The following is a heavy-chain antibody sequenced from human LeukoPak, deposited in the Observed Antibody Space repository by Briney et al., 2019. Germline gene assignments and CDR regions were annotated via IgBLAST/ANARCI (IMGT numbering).Heavy chain of an antibody. CDR1: GFTFTSSA. D-gene: IGHD3-10*01. J-gene: IGHJ6*04. V-gene: IGHV1-58*01. Sequence: SVKVSCKASGFTFTSSAVQWVRQARGQRLEWIGWIVVGSGNTNYAQKFQERVTITRDMSTSTAYMELSSLRSEDTAVYYCAAVLLWFGESSCGMDVWGKGTTVTVSS. CDR2: IVVGSGNT. CDR3: AAVLLWFGESSCGMDV.